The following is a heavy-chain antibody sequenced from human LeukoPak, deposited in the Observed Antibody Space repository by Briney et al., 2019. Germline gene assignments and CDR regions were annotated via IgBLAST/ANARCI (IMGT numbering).Heavy chain of an antibody. CDR3: ARGSNWGSD. D-gene: IGHD7-27*01. V-gene: IGHV4-34*01. J-gene: IGHJ4*02. Sequence: SESLSLTPAVYGGSFCGNYWSWICQPPGKGLEWSGEINHSGSPNYNPSLKRRATISVDTSKNQFSLKLSSVTAADTAVYYCARGSNWGSDWGQGTLVTVSS. CDR2: INHSGSP. CDR1: GGSFCGNY.